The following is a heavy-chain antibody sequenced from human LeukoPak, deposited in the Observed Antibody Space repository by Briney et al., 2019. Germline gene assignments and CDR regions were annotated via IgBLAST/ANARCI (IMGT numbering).Heavy chain of an antibody. CDR1: GYTFTSYY. Sequence: ASVNVSCKASGYTFTSYYMHWVRQAPGQGLEWMGIINPSGGSTSYAQKFQGRVTMTRDTSTSTVYMELSSLRSEDTAVYYCARAGRERWLQFFLDDYWGQGTLVTVSS. CDR3: ARAGRERWLQFFLDDY. D-gene: IGHD5-24*01. J-gene: IGHJ4*02. CDR2: INPSGGST. V-gene: IGHV1-46*01.